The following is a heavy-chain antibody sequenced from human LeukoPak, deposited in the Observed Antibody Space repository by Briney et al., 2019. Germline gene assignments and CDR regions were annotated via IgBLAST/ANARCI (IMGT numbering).Heavy chain of an antibody. CDR3: ARSGSTTGNWFDP. V-gene: IGHV3-21*01. CDR1: GFTFCSYS. J-gene: IGHJ5*02. CDR2: ISSSSSYI. D-gene: IGHD4-17*01. Sequence: PGGSLRLSCAASGFTFCSYSMNWVLQAPGKGLQCVSAISSSSSYIYYADSVKGRFTISRDNAKNSLHLQMNSLRAEDTAVYYCARSGSTTGNWFDPWGQGTLVTVSS.